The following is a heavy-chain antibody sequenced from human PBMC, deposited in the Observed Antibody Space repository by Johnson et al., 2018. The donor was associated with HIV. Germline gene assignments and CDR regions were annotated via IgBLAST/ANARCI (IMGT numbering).Heavy chain of an antibody. CDR2: ISYDGSSE. Sequence: QVQLVESGGSAVHPGTSLRLSCVASGFTFRNFAMHWVRQAPGKGLDWVAQISYDGSSEYYAASVKGRFTISRENSKNTLYLQMNSLRPEDTGIYYCARDFQWLEAFDIWGQGTMVTVSS. V-gene: IGHV3-30-3*01. D-gene: IGHD6-19*01. J-gene: IGHJ3*02. CDR3: ARDFQWLEAFDI. CDR1: GFTFRNFA.